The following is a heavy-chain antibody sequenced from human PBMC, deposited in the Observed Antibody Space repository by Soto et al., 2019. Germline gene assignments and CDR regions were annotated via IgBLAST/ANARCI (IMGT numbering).Heavy chain of an antibody. D-gene: IGHD3-16*01. CDR2: IGTAGDT. V-gene: IGHV3-13*01. CDR3: TRGADGFDY. J-gene: IGHJ4*02. CDR1: GFTFSSYD. Sequence: EVQLVESGGDLVQPGGSLRLSCAASGFTFSSYDFHWVRQATGKGLEWVSGIGTAGDTYYAGSVKGRFIMSRENAKNSLYLQMNSLRAGDTAVYYCTRGADGFDYWGRGTLVSVSS.